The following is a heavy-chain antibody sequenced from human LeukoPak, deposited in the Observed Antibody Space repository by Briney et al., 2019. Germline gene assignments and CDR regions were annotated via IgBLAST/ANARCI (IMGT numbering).Heavy chain of an antibody. D-gene: IGHD3-10*01. CDR2: ISGSGGST. J-gene: IGHJ4*02. CDR1: GFTFSSYG. V-gene: IGHV3-23*01. CDR3: AKDLVTGSLDY. Sequence: GGTLRLSCAASGFTFSSYGMSWVRQAPGKGLEWVSAISGSGGSTYYADSVKGRVTISRDNSKNTLYLQMSSLRAEDTAIYYCAKDLVTGSLDYWGQGTLVTVSS.